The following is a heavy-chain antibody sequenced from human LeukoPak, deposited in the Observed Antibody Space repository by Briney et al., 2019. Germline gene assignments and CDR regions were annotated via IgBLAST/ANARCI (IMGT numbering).Heavy chain of an antibody. V-gene: IGHV4-59*02. Sequence: SETLSLTCTVSGGSVSSYYWSWIRQAPGKGLEWIGYIYYSGSTTYNPSPKSRVTISVDTSKNQFSLNLSSVTAADTAVYYCARAPPRGSYYRGYFDYWGQGTLVTVSS. J-gene: IGHJ4*02. D-gene: IGHD3-10*01. CDR2: IYYSGST. CDR1: GGSVSSYY. CDR3: ARAPPRGSYYRGYFDY.